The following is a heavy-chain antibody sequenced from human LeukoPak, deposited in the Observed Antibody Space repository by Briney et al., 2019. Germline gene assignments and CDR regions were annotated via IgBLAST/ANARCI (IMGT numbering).Heavy chain of an antibody. D-gene: IGHD3-9*01. V-gene: IGHV3-11*04. CDR2: ISSSGSST. CDR3: ARLKWWGILTGYYRYVDH. J-gene: IGHJ4*02. CDR1: GFTFSDLY. Sequence: GGSLRLSCAASGFTFSDLYMSWIRLAPGKGLEWVAYISSSGSSTYYADSVKGRFTISRDDAKNSLYLQMSNLRVEDTAVYYCARLKWWGILTGYYRYVDHWGQGTLVTVSS.